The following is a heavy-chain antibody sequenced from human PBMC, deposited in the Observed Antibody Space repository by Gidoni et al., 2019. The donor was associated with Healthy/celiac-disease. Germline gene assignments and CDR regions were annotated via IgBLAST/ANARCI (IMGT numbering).Heavy chain of an antibody. CDR2: ISAYNGNT. Sequence: QVQLVQSGAEVKKPGASVKVSCKASGYTFTSYGISWVRQAPGQGLEWMGWISAYNGNTNYAQKLQGRVTMTTDTSTSTAYMELRSLRSDDTAVYYCARDTGVAYYDFWSGYYRNWFDPWGQGTLVTVSS. V-gene: IGHV1-18*04. CDR1: GYTFTSYG. D-gene: IGHD3-3*01. CDR3: ARDTGVAYYDFWSGYYRNWFDP. J-gene: IGHJ5*02.